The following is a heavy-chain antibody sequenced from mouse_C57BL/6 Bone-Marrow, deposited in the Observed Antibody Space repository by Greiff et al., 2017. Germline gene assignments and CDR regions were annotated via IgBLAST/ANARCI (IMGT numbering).Heavy chain of an antibody. CDR2: IYPGGGYT. CDR3: ARGRVYGYEWYFDV. D-gene: IGHD2-2*01. V-gene: IGHV1-63*01. J-gene: IGHJ1*03. CDR1: GYTLTNYW. Sequence: QVQLQQSGAELVRPGTSVKMSCKASGYTLTNYWIGWAKQRPGHGLEWIGDIYPGGGYTNYNEKFKGKATLTADKSSSTTYIQFSSLTSEDSAIYYCARGRVYGYEWYFDVWGTGTTVTVSS.